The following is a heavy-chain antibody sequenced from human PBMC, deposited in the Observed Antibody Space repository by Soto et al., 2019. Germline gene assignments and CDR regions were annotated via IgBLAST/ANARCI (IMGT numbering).Heavy chain of an antibody. V-gene: IGHV1-3*01. CDR2: INAGNGNT. J-gene: IGHJ3*02. CDR3: ARASCSGGSCSRDAFDI. Sequence: GASVKVSCKASGYTFTSYASHWVRQAPGQRLEWMGWINAGNGNTKYSQKFQGRVTITRDTSASTAYMELSSLRSEDTAVYYCARASCSGGSCSRDAFDIWGQGTMVTVSS. D-gene: IGHD2-15*01. CDR1: GYTFTSYA.